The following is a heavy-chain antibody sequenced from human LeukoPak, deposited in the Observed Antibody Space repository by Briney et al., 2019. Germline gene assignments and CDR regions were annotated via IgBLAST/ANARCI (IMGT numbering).Heavy chain of an antibody. J-gene: IGHJ3*02. CDR1: GFTFSSYW. V-gene: IGHV3-74*01. CDR3: ARGGSYYGSGSYAVDI. Sequence: GGSLRLSCAASGFTFSSYWMHWVRQAPGKGLVWVSRINSDGSSTSYADSVKGRFTISRDNAKNTLYLQMNRLRAEDTAVYYCARGGSYYGSGSYAVDIWGQGTMVTVSS. D-gene: IGHD3-10*01. CDR2: INSDGSST.